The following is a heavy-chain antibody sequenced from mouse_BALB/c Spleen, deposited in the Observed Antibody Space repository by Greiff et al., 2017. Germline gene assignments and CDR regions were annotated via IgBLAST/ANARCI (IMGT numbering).Heavy chain of an antibody. D-gene: IGHD2-14*01. Sequence: DVKLVESGGGLVKPGGSLKLTCAASGFTFSDYYMYWVRQTPEKRLEWVATISDGGSYTYYPDSVKGRFTISRDNAKNNLYLQMSSLKSEDTAMYYCARDRGVRRDWYFDVWGAGTTVTVSS. CDR3: ARDRGVRRDWYFDV. CDR1: GFTFSDYY. V-gene: IGHV5-4*02. J-gene: IGHJ1*01. CDR2: ISDGGSYT.